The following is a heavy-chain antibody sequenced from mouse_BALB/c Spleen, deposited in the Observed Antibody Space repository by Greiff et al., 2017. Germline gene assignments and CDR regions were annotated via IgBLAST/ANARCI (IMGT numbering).Heavy chain of an antibody. CDR1: GYTFTDYA. Sequence: QVQLQQSGAELVRPGVSVKISCKGSGYTFTDYAMHWVKQSHAKSLEWIGVISTYYGDASYNQKFKGKATMTVDKSSSTAYMELARLTSEDSAVYYCARKGYDSYFDYWGQGTTLTVSS. CDR3: ARKGYDSYFDY. V-gene: IGHV1-67*01. D-gene: IGHD2-2*01. J-gene: IGHJ2*01. CDR2: ISTYYGDA.